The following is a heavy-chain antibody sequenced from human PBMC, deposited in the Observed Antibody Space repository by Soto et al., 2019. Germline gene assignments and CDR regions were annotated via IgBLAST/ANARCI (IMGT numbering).Heavy chain of an antibody. D-gene: IGHD2-8*01. J-gene: IGHJ4*02. CDR3: GTHLRGTNVVCTDYFDI. Sequence: PSETLSLTCTVSGASISTDSYSWGWIRQPPGTGMEWIGSVPYSGSTYYSPSLRSRVIVSVDASKTPFTLRLRSVTAPDTALYYCGTHLRGTNVVCTDYFDIWGQGILVTVSS. CDR2: VPYSGST. V-gene: IGHV4-39*01. CDR1: GASISTDSYS.